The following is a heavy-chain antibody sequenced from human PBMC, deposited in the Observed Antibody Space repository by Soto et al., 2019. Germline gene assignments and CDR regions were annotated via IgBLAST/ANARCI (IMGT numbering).Heavy chain of an antibody. Sequence: QVQLVESGGGVVQPGRSLRLSCAASGFTFSSYAMHWVRQAPGKGLEWVAVISYDGSNKYYADSVKGRFTISGDNSXXTLYLQMNRLRAEDTAVYYCARDEGIAANYRAFDYWGQGTLVTVSS. J-gene: IGHJ4*02. D-gene: IGHD6-13*01. CDR3: ARDEGIAANYRAFDY. CDR1: GFTFSSYA. V-gene: IGHV3-30-3*01. CDR2: ISYDGSNK.